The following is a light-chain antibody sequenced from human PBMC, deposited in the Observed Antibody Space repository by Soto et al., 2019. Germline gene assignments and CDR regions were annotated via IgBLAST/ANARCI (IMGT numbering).Light chain of an antibody. CDR3: CSYAGSSTYG. V-gene: IGLV2-23*02. J-gene: IGLJ1*01. CDR2: EVS. CDR1: SSDVGSYNL. Sequence: QSVLTQPASVSGSPGQSITISCTGTSSDVGSYNLVSWYQQHPGKALKLMIYEVSKRPSGVFNRFSGSKSGNTASLTISGLQAEDEADYYCCSYAGSSTYGFGTGTKVTVL.